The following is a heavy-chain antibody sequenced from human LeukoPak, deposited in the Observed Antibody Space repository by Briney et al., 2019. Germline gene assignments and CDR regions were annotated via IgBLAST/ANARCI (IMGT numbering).Heavy chain of an antibody. CDR1: GFTFSSYG. V-gene: IGHV3-33*01. J-gene: IGHJ4*02. CDR3: ARDENYYDSSGLNIFDY. CDR2: IWYDGSNK. D-gene: IGHD3-22*01. Sequence: PGGSLRLSCAASGFTFSSYGMHWVRQAPGKGLEWVAVIWYDGSNKYYADSVKGRFTISRDNSKNTLYLQMNSLRAEDTAVYYCARDENYYDSSGLNIFDYWGQGTLVTVSS.